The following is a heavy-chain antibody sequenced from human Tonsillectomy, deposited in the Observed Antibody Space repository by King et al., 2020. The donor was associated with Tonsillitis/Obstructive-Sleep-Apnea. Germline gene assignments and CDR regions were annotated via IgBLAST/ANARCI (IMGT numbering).Heavy chain of an antibody. CDR3: VAVLIPVERHQYYMDV. CDR1: GFSFTASGMG. V-gene: IGHV2-5*02. Sequence: ITLKESGPTLVKPTQTLTLTCTFSGFSFTASGMGVAWIRQPPGKALEWLALIYWDDDKRYSPSLKSRLTITKDTSKNQVVLTMANMDSVGTATYYCVAVLIPVERHQYYMDVWGKGTTVTVSS. CDR2: IYWDDDK. J-gene: IGHJ6*03. D-gene: IGHD3-3*01.